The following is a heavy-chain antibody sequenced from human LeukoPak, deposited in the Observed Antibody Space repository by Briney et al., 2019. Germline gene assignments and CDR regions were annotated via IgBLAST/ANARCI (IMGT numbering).Heavy chain of an antibody. Sequence: PGGSLRLSCAASGFTVSSSYMTWVRQAPGKGLEWVSVIYPAGNTYYADSVKGRFTISRDNSKNTLYLQMSSLRAEDMAVYYCARDLGGNSFDYWGQGTLVTVSS. CDR1: GFTVSSSY. D-gene: IGHD4-23*01. CDR3: ARDLGGNSFDY. CDR2: IYPAGNT. J-gene: IGHJ4*02. V-gene: IGHV3-53*01.